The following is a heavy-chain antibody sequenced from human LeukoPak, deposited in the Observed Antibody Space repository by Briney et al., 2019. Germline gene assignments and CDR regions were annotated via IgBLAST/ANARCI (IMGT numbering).Heavy chain of an antibody. Sequence: HSGGSLRLSCAASGFTFSSYWMHWVRQAPGKGLVWVSRINGDGSSITYADSVKGRFTISRDNAKNTLYLQMNSLRAEDTAVYYCARDGPAYHWGQGTLVTVSS. V-gene: IGHV3-74*03. J-gene: IGHJ4*02. CDR1: GFTFSSYW. CDR2: INGDGSSI. D-gene: IGHD3/OR15-3a*01. CDR3: ARDGPAYH.